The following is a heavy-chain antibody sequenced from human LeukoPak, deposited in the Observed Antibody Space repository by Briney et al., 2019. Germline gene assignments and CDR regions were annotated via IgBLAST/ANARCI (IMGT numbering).Heavy chain of an antibody. CDR2: IYYSGST. D-gene: IGHD3-3*01. V-gene: IGHV4-39*01. CDR3: ARHVIIHWFDP. CDR1: GGSISSSSYY. J-gene: IGHJ5*02. Sequence: SETLSLTCTVSGGSISSSSYYWGWIRQPPGKGLGWIGSIYYSGSTYYNPSLKSRVTISVDTSKNQFSLKLSSVTAADTAVYYCARHVIIHWFDPWGQGTLVTVSS.